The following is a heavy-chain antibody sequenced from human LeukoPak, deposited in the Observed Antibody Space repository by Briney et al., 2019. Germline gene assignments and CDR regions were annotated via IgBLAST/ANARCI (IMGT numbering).Heavy chain of an antibody. CDR1: GFTFSNYE. J-gene: IGHJ4*02. V-gene: IGHV3-73*01. CDR3: TGNYYGSGSYADFDY. CDR2: IRSTANGYAT. D-gene: IGHD3-10*01. Sequence: GGSLRLSCAASGFTFSNYEMNWVRQASGKGLEWVGRIRSTANGYATAYAASVKGRFTISRDDSKNTAYLQMDSLKTEDTAVYYCTGNYYGSGSYADFDYWGQGTLVTVSS.